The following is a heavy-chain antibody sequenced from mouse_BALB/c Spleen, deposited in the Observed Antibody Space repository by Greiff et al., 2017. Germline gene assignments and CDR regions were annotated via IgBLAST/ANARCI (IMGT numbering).Heavy chain of an antibody. CDR2: IDPANGNT. CDR3: ARIYYGYVAWFAY. J-gene: IGHJ3*01. CDR1: GFNIKDTY. Sequence: VQLKESGAELVKPGASVKLSCTASGFNIKDTYMHWVKQRPEQGLEWIGRIDPANGNTKYDPKFQGKATITADTSSNTAYLQLSSLTSEDTAVYYCARIYYGYVAWFAYWGQGTLVTVSA. D-gene: IGHD2-2*01. V-gene: IGHV14-3*02.